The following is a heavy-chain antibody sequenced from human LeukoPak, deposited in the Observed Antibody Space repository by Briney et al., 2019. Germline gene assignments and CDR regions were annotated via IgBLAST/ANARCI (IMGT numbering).Heavy chain of an antibody. Sequence: GGSLRLSCAASGFTFSSYEMNWVRQAPGKGLEWVSYISSSGSTIYYADSVEGRFTISRDNAKNSLYLQMNSLRAEDTAVYYCAIAQSWDELFDSWGQGTLVTVSS. CDR1: GFTFSSYE. CDR2: ISSSGSTI. D-gene: IGHD1-26*01. J-gene: IGHJ4*02. V-gene: IGHV3-48*03. CDR3: AIAQSWDELFDS.